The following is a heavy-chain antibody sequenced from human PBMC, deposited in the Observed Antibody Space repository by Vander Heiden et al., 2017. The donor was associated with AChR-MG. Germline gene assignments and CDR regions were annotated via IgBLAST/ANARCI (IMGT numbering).Heavy chain of an antibody. D-gene: IGHD3-10*01. Sequence: QITLKEPGPPLVNPPQTLTLTCTFSGFPPSTSGVGVGWIRQPPGKALEWLALIYWNDDKRYSPSLKSRLTITKDTSKNQVVLTMTNMDPVDTATYYCAHSQIDTMVRGVWYFDLWGRGTLVTVSS. J-gene: IGHJ2*01. CDR2: IYWNDDK. CDR3: AHSQIDTMVRGVWYFDL. V-gene: IGHV2-5*01. CDR1: GFPPSTSGVG.